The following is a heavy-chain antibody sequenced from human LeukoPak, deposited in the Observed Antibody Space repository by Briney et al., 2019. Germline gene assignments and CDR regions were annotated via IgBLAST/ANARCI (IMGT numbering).Heavy chain of an antibody. J-gene: IGHJ5*02. CDR2: IYYSGST. CDR3: ARGEWKNWFDP. V-gene: IGHV4-59*01. D-gene: IGHD3-3*01. Sequence: SETLSLTCTVSGGSISSYYWSWIRQPAGKGLEWIGYIYYSGSTNYNPSLKSRVTISVDTSKNQFSLKLSSVTAADTAVYYCARGEWKNWFDPWGQGTLVTVSS. CDR1: GGSISSYY.